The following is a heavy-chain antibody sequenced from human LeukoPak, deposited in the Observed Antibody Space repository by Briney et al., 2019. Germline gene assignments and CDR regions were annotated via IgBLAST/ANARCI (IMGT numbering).Heavy chain of an antibody. CDR1: GFTFSSYS. Sequence: GGSLRLSCAASGFTFSSYSVNWVRQAPGKGLEWVGFIRSKAYGGTTEYAASVKGRFTISRDDSKSIAYLQMNSLKTEDTAVYYCTRFNGSNYPFDYWGQGTLVTVSS. D-gene: IGHD4-11*01. CDR2: IRSKAYGGTT. J-gene: IGHJ4*02. V-gene: IGHV3-49*04. CDR3: TRFNGSNYPFDY.